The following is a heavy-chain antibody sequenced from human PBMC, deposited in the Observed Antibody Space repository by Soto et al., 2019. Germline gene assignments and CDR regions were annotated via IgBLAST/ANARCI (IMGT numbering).Heavy chain of an antibody. V-gene: IGHV1-46*01. CDR1: AYPLTNYY. CDR3: ARGTYYYDSSGYLVSGY. J-gene: IGHJ4*02. D-gene: IGHD3-22*01. CDR2: INPSGGTT. Sequence: SVKASSKARAYPLTNYYIHSVRQAAGQGLEWMGIINPSGGTTTYAKNFQGRVTMTRDTSTSRAYMELSRLTSEDTGVYYCARGTYYYDSSGYLVSGYWGRGTLVTVSS.